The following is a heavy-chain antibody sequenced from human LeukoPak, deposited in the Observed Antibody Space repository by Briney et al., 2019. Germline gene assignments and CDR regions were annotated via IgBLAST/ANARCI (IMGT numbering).Heavy chain of an antibody. CDR3: ARVPIAAAGTLFDY. V-gene: IGHV1-2*02. Sequence: VASVKVSCKASGYTFTGYYMHWVRQAPGQGLEWMGWINPNSGGTNYAQKFQDRVTMTRDTSISTAYMELSRLRSDDTAVYYCARVPIAAAGTLFDYWGQGTLVTVSS. J-gene: IGHJ4*02. D-gene: IGHD6-13*01. CDR2: INPNSGGT. CDR1: GYTFTGYY.